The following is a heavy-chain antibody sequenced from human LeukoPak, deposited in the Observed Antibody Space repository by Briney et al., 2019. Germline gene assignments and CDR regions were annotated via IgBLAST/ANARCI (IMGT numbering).Heavy chain of an antibody. Sequence: ASVKVSCKASGYTFTCYYMHWVRQAPGPGLDWMGWMNPNSGNTGYEQKFQGRVTITRNTSISTDYMELSSLRSEDTAVYYCARAPTWGSSGYSYYYMDVWGKGTTVTVSS. D-gene: IGHD6-19*01. J-gene: IGHJ6*03. CDR1: GYTFTCYY. V-gene: IGHV1-8*03. CDR2: MNPNSGNT. CDR3: ARAPTWGSSGYSYYYMDV.